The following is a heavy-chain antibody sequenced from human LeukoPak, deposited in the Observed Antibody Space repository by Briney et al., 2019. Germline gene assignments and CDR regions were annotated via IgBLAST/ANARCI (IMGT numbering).Heavy chain of an antibody. CDR2: IRPETGEP. Sequence: GASVKVSCKASGGTFTNYAISWVRQAPGKGLEWVGGIRPETGEPIFAQKFRGRVTITEDTFTDTGYLELRGLTSEDTAVYYCSTDSGRSYFYFDFWGQGTLVTVSS. V-gene: IGHV1-24*01. D-gene: IGHD3-10*01. CDR3: STDSGRSYFYFDF. CDR1: GGTFTNYA. J-gene: IGHJ4*02.